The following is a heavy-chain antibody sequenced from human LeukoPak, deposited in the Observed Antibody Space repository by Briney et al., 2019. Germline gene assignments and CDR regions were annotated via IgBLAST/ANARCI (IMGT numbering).Heavy chain of an antibody. J-gene: IGHJ4*02. Sequence: GGSLRLSCAASGFTFSGSAMPWVRQASGKGLEWVGRIRSKTNSYATEYAASVKGRFTISRDDSKNTAYLQMDSLKTEDTAVYYCAKDPYYVEMATINRIFFDYWGQGTLVTVSS. CDR2: IRSKTNSYAT. CDR1: GFTFSGSA. CDR3: AKDPYYVEMATINRIFFDY. V-gene: IGHV3-73*01. D-gene: IGHD5-24*01.